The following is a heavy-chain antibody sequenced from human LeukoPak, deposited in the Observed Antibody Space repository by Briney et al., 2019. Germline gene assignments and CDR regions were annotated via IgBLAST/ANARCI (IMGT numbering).Heavy chain of an antibody. J-gene: IGHJ4*02. CDR2: IQYDGNNK. CDR3: AKAPKGVLRFLEWLSKTYYFDY. Sequence: GGSLRLSCAASGFTFSSYGMHWVRQAPGKGLEWVAFIQYDGNNKYYADSVKGRFTISRDNSKNTLYLQMNSLRAEDTAVYYCAKAPKGVLRFLEWLSKTYYFDYWGQGTLVTVSS. CDR1: GFTFSSYG. V-gene: IGHV3-30*02. D-gene: IGHD3-3*01.